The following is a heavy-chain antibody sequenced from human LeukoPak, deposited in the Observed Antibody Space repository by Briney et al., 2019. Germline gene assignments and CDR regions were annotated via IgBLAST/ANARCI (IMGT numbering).Heavy chain of an antibody. CDR2: IKQDGSEK. CDR1: GFTFSSYW. J-gene: IGHJ4*02. V-gene: IGHV3-7*04. CDR3: ARLYRYVRSASYPDY. D-gene: IGHD3-10*02. Sequence: GGSLRLSCAASGFTFSSYWMSWVRQAPGKGLEWVANIKQDGSEKYYVDSVKGRFTISRDNAKNSVYLQMNSLRAEDTAVYYCARLYRYVRSASYPDYWGQGTLVTVSS.